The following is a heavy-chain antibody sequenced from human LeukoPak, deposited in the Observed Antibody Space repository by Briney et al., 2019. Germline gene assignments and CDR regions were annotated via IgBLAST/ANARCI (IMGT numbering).Heavy chain of an antibody. CDR1: GFTLSSYW. CDR2: IKRDGSEK. CDR3: ARGNFLGDSSSWFGY. J-gene: IGHJ5*01. D-gene: IGHD6-13*01. Sequence: GGSLRLSCAASGFTLSSYWMSWVRQAPGKGREWVANIKRDGSEKYYVDSVKGRFTITRDNAKNSLYLQMNSLRAEDTAVYYCARGNFLGDSSSWFGYWGQGTLVTVSS. V-gene: IGHV3-7*01.